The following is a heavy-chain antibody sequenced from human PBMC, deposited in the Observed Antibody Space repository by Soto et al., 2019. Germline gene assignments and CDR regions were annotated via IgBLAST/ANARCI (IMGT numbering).Heavy chain of an antibody. V-gene: IGHV4-34*01. Sequence: QVQLQQWGAGLLKPSETLSLTCAVYGGSFSDYCWSWIRQPPGKGLEWIGEISHSGSTNYNPSLKSRVTISVDTSKNQFSLNLSSVTAADTAVYYCARVHHTSSWYLDYWGQGTLVTVSS. J-gene: IGHJ4*02. CDR3: ARVHHTSSWYLDY. CDR1: GGSFSDYC. CDR2: ISHSGST. D-gene: IGHD6-13*01.